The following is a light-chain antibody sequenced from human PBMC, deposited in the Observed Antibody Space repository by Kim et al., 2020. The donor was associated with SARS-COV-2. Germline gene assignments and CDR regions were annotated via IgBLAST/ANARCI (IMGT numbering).Light chain of an antibody. CDR3: QQFYTYPIT. J-gene: IGKJ5*01. Sequence: ASVGDRVPITCRASQSIYSYLAWYQQKPGNVPKILIYKASTLESGVPSRFSGSESGIEFTLTISSLQPDDFATYYCQQFYTYPITFGQGTRLEIK. CDR1: QSIYSY. CDR2: KAS. V-gene: IGKV1-5*03.